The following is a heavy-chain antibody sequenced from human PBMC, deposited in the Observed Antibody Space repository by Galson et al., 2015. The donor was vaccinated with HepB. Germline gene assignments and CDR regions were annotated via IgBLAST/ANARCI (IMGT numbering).Heavy chain of an antibody. V-gene: IGHV1-18*01. Sequence: SVKLSCKASGYTFTSYGISWVRQAPGQGLEWMGWISAYNGNTNYAHKLKGRVTMTTDTSTSTAYMELRSLRSDDTAVYYCARDRTRTGYSSSWSTAFDIWGQGTMVTVSS. CDR3: ARDRTRTGYSSSWSTAFDI. J-gene: IGHJ3*02. CDR2: ISAYNGNT. CDR1: GYTFTSYG. D-gene: IGHD6-13*01.